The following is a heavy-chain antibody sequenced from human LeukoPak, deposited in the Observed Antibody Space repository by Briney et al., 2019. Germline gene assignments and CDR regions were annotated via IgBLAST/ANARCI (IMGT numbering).Heavy chain of an antibody. J-gene: IGHJ4*02. CDR1: GFTFSTYA. Sequence: GGSLRLSCAASGFTFSTYAMSWVRQAPGKGLEYVSAISADGDNTYYADSVKDRFTISRDNSQKTLYLQMGGLRVEDMAVYYGARVVGGGNFDYWGQGTLVTVSS. CDR2: ISADGDNT. V-gene: IGHV3-64*02. CDR3: ARVVGGGNFDY. D-gene: IGHD2-2*01.